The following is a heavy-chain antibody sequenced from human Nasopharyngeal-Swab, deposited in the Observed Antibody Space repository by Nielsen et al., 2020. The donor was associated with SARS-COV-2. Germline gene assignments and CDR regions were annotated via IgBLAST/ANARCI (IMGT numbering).Heavy chain of an antibody. CDR3: ARDGPNWNLDY. D-gene: IGHD1-1*01. J-gene: IGHJ4*02. V-gene: IGHV3-33*01. Sequence: VRQMPGKGLEWLALISTDGRNKYYSDSMKGRVTVSRENSNNILYLQFNSLRAEDTAVYHCARDGPNWNLDYWGQGTLVTVSS. CDR2: ISTDGRNK.